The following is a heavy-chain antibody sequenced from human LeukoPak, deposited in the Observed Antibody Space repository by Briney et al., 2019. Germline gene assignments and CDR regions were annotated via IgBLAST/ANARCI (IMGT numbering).Heavy chain of an antibody. CDR3: VRGGYCSSTICYWYNAFDM. V-gene: IGHV3-48*03. CDR2: IATGGSAI. CDR1: GFTFSSYE. Sequence: GGSLRLSCAASGFTFSSYEMSWVRQAPGKGLEWVSYIATGGSAIYYADSVKGRFTISRDNAKNSPYLQMNSLRAEDMAVYYCVRGGYCSSTICYWYNAFDMWGQGTMVTVSS. D-gene: IGHD2-2*01. J-gene: IGHJ3*02.